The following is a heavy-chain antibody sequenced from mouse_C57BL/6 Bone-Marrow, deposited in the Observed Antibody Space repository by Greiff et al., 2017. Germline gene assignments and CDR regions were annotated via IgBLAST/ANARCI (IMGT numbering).Heavy chain of an antibody. Sequence: VQLQQSGPGLVKPSQSLSLTCSVTGYSITSGYYWNWIRQFPGNKLEWMGYISYDGSNNYNPSLKNRISITRDTSKNQFFLKLNSVTTEDAATYCCAREENDGYFDDWGQGTTLTVSS. CDR3: AREENDGYFDD. V-gene: IGHV3-6*01. D-gene: IGHD2-3*01. CDR1: GYSITSGYY. CDR2: ISYDGSN. J-gene: IGHJ2*01.